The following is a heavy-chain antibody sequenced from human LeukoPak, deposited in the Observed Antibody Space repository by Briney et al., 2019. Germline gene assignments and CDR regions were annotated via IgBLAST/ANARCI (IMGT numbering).Heavy chain of an antibody. CDR2: IYTSGST. CDR1: GGSLSSGSYY. D-gene: IGHD6-13*01. J-gene: IGHJ6*03. Sequence: PSETLSLTCTVSGGSLSSGSYYWSWIRQPAGKGLEWLGRIYTSGSTNYNPSLKSRVTISVDTSKNQFSLKLSSVTAADTAVYYCARERGRYSSSWYNRNYYYYMDVWGKGTTVTISS. V-gene: IGHV4-61*02. CDR3: ARERGRYSSSWYNRNYYYYMDV.